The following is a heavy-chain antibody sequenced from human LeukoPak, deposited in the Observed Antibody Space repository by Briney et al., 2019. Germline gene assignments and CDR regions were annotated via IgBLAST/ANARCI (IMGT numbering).Heavy chain of an antibody. CDR1: GFTFNSYW. V-gene: IGHV3-7*05. CDR2: INEDGSTI. D-gene: IGHD3-10*01. J-gene: IGHJ4*02. Sequence: GESLRLSCEASGFTFNSYWMSWVRQAPGKGLEWVADINEDGSTIYYVNSVKGRFTVSRDNAKNSLSLQLNTLRAEDRAVYYCARWSYVSGTWFLDSWGQGALVTVSS. CDR3: ARWSYVSGTWFLDS.